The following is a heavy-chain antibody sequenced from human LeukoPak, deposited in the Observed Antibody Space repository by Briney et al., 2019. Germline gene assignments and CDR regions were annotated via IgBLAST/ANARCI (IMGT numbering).Heavy chain of an antibody. D-gene: IGHD6-6*01. CDR1: GFTFSSYG. V-gene: IGHV3-30*02. Sequence: GGSLRLSCAASGFTFSSYGMHWVRQAPGKGLEWVAFIRYDGSNKYYADSVKGRFTISRDNSKNTLYLQMNSLRAEDTAVYYCAKDQEYSSPSESWGQGTLVTVSS. CDR3: AKDQEYSSPSES. J-gene: IGHJ4*02. CDR2: IRYDGSNK.